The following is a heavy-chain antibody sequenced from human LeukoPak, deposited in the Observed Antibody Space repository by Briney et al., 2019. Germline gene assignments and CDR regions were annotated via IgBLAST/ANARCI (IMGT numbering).Heavy chain of an antibody. CDR2: IYTSGST. J-gene: IGHJ6*03. CDR3: AREWIGGYSNHMDV. V-gene: IGHV4-4*07. Sequence: SETLSLTCTVSGGSISSYYWSWIRQPAGKGLEWIGRIYTSGSTNYNPPLKSRVTMSVDTSKNQFSLKLSSVTAADTAVYYCAREWIGGYSNHMDVWGKGTTVTVSS. CDR1: GGSISSYY. D-gene: IGHD4-11*01.